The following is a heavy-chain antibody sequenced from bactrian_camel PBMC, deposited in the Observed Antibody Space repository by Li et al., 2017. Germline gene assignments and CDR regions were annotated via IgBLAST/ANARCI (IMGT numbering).Heavy chain of an antibody. CDR2: IGPHGDK. D-gene: IGHD2*01. CDR1: GYIYASHC. V-gene: IGHV3S53*01. J-gene: IGHJ4*01. Sequence: HVQLVESGGGAVQAGGSLRLSCVASGYIYASHCMGWFRQSPGKEREGVAAIGPHGDKSYLDSVRGRFTISRDNAKNTAYLQMNSLKPEDTAMYYCAASLRAGCKVAANLAPACSYKGQGTQVTVS.